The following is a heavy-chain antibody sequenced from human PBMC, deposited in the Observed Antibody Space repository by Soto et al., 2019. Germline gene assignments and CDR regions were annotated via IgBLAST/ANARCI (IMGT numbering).Heavy chain of an antibody. CDR1: GGTFSSYA. V-gene: IGHV1-69*01. CDR2: IIPIFGTA. Sequence: QVQLVQSGAEVKKPGSSVKVSCKASGGTFSSYAISWVRQAPGQGLEWMGGIIPIFGTANYAQKFQGRVTITADESKRTAYMDRSSRRPEDSAVYYCATHWHSGYDYDGMDVWGQGTTVTVAS. J-gene: IGHJ6*02. D-gene: IGHD1-7*01. CDR3: ATHWHSGYDYDGMDV.